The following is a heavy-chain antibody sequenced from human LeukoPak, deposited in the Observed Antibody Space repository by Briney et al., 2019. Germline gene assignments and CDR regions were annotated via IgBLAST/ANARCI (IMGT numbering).Heavy chain of an antibody. V-gene: IGHV1-69*06. CDR3: TRGGFGELYHFDY. CDR2: FIPIFGTA. D-gene: IGHD3-10*01. J-gene: IGHJ4*02. CDR1: GNSFNKYA. Sequence: ASVKVSCKASGNSFNKYAITWVRQAPGQGLEWMGEFIPIFGTATYAKKFQGRVTITADKSMSTAYMDLNSLRSEDTAVYYCTRGGFGELYHFDYWGQGTLVTVSS.